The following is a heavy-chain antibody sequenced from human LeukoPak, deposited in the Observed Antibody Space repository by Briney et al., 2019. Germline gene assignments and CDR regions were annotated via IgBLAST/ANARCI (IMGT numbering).Heavy chain of an antibody. CDR1: GGSISGSTYH. V-gene: IGHV4-39*01. D-gene: IGHD2-21*01. CDR2: IYYTGST. CDR3: ARYSGLGVPDY. J-gene: IGHJ4*02. Sequence: SETLSLTCTVSGGSISGSTYHWGWIRQAPGKGLEWVGSIYYTGSTFYNSSLKSRVTMSVDTSKNQLSLKLGSVIATDTAVYYCARYSGLGVPDYWGQGPLLTVSS.